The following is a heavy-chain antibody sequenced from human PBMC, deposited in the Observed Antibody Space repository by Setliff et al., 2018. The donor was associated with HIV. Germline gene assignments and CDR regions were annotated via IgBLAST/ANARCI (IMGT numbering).Heavy chain of an antibody. CDR2: ISVYNGQT. CDR1: ADTFTNCL. CDR3: ARGHHFDWYFDL. J-gene: IGHJ2*01. Sequence: ASVKVSCKASADTFTNCLINWVRQAPGQGLEWVGWISVYNGQTLYAQKVQDRITVTMDIPKDTAYMELRGLTPDDTAVYYCARGHHFDWYFDLWGPGTLVTVSS. V-gene: IGHV1-18*01.